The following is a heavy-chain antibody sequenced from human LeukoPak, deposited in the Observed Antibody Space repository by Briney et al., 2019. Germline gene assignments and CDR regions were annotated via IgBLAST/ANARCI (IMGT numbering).Heavy chain of an antibody. CDR1: GFTFSSYA. CDR2: ISGSGGST. Sequence: GGSLRLSCAASGFTFSSYAMSWVRQAPGKGLEWVSAISGSGGSTYYADSLKGRFTISRDNSKNTLYLQMNSLRAEDTAVYYCAHPTEYSSSWYGNWFDTWGQGTLVTVSS. D-gene: IGHD6-13*01. V-gene: IGHV3-23*01. CDR3: AHPTEYSSSWYGNWFDT. J-gene: IGHJ5*02.